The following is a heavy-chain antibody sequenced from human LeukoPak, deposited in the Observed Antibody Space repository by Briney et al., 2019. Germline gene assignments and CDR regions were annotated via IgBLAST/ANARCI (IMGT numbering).Heavy chain of an antibody. CDR1: GYTFTGYY. J-gene: IGHJ6*03. D-gene: IGHD5-18*01. CDR3: ARGGGYSYYYYYYMDV. CDR2: INPNSGGT. V-gene: IGHV1-2*02. Sequence: ASVKVSCKASGYTFTGYYMHWVRQAPGQGLEWMGWINPNSGGTNYAQKFQGRVTMTRDTSISTAYMELSRLRSDDTAVYYCARGGGYSYYYYYYMDVWGKGTTVTVSS.